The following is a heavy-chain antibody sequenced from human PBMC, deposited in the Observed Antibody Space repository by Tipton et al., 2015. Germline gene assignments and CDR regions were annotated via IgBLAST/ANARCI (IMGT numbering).Heavy chain of an antibody. CDR3: AKKAPYYEIRNDAFDI. J-gene: IGHJ3*02. V-gene: IGHV3-23*01. Sequence: SLRLSCAASGFSVSTNYMTWVRQSPGKGLEWVSAISGSGGSTYYADSVKGRFAISRDNSKNTLYLQMNSLRAEDTAVYYCAKKAPYYEIRNDAFDIWGQGTMVTVSS. D-gene: IGHD3-22*01. CDR2: ISGSGGST. CDR1: GFSVSTNY.